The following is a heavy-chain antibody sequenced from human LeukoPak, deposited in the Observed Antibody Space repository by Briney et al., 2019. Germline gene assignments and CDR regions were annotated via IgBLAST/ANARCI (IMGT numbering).Heavy chain of an antibody. J-gene: IGHJ4*02. CDR2: IIPIFGAA. CDR3: ARGGDSSGYYHRYFDY. D-gene: IGHD3-22*01. Sequence: SVTVSCTASGGTFSNYAISWVRQAPGQGLEWMGGIIPIFGAANYAQKFQGRVTITADESTSTAYMELSSLRSEDTAVYYCARGGDSSGYYHRYFDYWGQGTLVTVSS. CDR1: GGTFSNYA. V-gene: IGHV1-69*01.